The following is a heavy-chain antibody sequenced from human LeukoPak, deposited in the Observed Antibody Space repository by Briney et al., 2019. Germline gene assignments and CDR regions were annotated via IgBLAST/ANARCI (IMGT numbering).Heavy chain of an antibody. V-gene: IGHV3-30-3*01. D-gene: IGHD6-13*01. CDR2: ISYDGSNK. CDR1: GFTFSSYA. J-gene: IGHJ6*03. CDR3: ARPSSSWQYYYYMDV. Sequence: GRSLRLSCAASGFTFSSYAMHWVRQAPGKGLEWVAVISYDGSNKYYADSVKGRFTISRDNSKNTLYLQMNSLRAEDTAAYYCARPSSSWQYYYYMDVWGKGTTVTVSS.